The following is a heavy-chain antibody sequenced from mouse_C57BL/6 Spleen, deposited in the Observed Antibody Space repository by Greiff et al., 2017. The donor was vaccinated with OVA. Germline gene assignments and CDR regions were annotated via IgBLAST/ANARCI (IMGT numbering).Heavy chain of an antibody. J-gene: IGHJ2*01. D-gene: IGHD1-1*01. V-gene: IGHV2-2*01. Sequence: QVQLKQSGPGLVQPSQRLSITCTVSGFSLTSYGVHWVRQSPGKGLEWLGVIWSGGSPDSNAAFISRLSISKDNSKSQVFFKMNSLQADDTAIYYCARLSATVSDYWGKGTTLTVSS. CDR1: GFSLTSYG. CDR2: IWSGGSP. CDR3: ARLSATVSDY.